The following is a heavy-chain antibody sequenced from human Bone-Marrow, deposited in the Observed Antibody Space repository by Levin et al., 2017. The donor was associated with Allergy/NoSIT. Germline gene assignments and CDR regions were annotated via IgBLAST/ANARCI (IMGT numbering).Heavy chain of an antibody. CDR3: ARDRDSTPYYFDY. Sequence: GGSLRLSCAASGFTFSSYAMHWVRQAPGKGLEWVAVISYDGSNKYYADSVKGRFTISRDNSKNTLYLQMNSLRAEDTAVYYCARDRDSTPYYFDYWGQGTLVTVSS. J-gene: IGHJ4*02. D-gene: IGHD2-2*01. V-gene: IGHV3-30-3*01. CDR1: GFTFSSYA. CDR2: ISYDGSNK.